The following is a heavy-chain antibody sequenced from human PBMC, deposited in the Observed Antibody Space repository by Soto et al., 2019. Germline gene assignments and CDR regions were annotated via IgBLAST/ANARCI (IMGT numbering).Heavy chain of an antibody. CDR3: ARDLSNHYYDSSGFDY. D-gene: IGHD3-22*01. CDR2: IIPIFGTA. V-gene: IGHV1-69*06. CDR1: GGTFSSYA. J-gene: IGHJ4*02. Sequence: ASVKVSCKASGGTFSSYAISWVRQAPGQGLEWMGGIIPIFGTANYAQKFQGRVTITADKSTSTAYMELSSLRSEDTAVYYCARDLSNHYYDSSGFDYWGQGTLVTVSS.